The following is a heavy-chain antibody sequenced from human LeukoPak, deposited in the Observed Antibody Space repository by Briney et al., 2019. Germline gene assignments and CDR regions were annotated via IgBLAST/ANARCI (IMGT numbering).Heavy chain of an antibody. V-gene: IGHV3-23*01. CDR2: ISGSGGST. J-gene: IGHJ4*02. CDR1: GFTFSSYA. Sequence: RPGGSLLLSCAASGFTFSSYAMSGGRQAPGKGGEWGSAISGSGGSTYYADSVKGRFTISRDNSQNTLYLQMNSLRAEDTAVYYCAKKQGYSYQYYFDYWGQGTLVTVSS. D-gene: IGHD5-18*01. CDR3: AKKQGYSYQYYFDY.